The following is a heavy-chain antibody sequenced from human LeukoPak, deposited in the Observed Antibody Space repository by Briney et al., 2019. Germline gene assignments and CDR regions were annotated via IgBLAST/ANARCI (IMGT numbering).Heavy chain of an antibody. CDR1: RNIFTGYF. D-gene: IGHD2-2*01. CDR2: INPKNGGT. J-gene: IGHJ4*02. V-gene: IGHV1-2*02. CDR3: AREPPYTGHCDITTCDVSRFDL. Sequence: GASVKVSCKASRNIFTGYFIHWVRQAPGQGLEWMGWINPKNGGTNPAGKFQGRVTMTRDTLLSTAFMELTGLTSDDTAVYFCAREPPYTGHCDITTCDVSRFDLWGQGTLVTVSS.